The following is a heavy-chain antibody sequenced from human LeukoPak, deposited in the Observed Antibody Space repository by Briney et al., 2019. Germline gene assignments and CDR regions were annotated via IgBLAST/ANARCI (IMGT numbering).Heavy chain of an antibody. Sequence: SETLSLTCGVYGGSFSGDYWSWIRQPPGKGLEWIGEINQSGGTNYNPSLKSRVTISVDRSKNHFSLRLSSVTAADTAVYYCARRSSGWLDYWGQGILVTVSS. V-gene: IGHV4-34*01. D-gene: IGHD6-19*01. CDR2: INQSGGT. CDR1: GGSFSGDY. J-gene: IGHJ4*02. CDR3: ARRSSGWLDY.